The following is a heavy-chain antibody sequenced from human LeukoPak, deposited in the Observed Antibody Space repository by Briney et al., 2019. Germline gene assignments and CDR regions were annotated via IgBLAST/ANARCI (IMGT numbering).Heavy chain of an antibody. CDR3: ARGSASNSAYGLRWFAP. V-gene: IGHV4-34*01. Sequence: SETLSLTCAVYGGSFSGYYWSWIRQPPGKGLEWIGEINHSGSTNYNPSLKSRVTISVDTSKNQFSLKLSSVTAADTAVYYCARGSASNSAYGLRWFAPWGQGTLVTVSS. CDR1: GGSFSGYY. CDR2: INHSGST. D-gene: IGHD5-12*01. J-gene: IGHJ5*02.